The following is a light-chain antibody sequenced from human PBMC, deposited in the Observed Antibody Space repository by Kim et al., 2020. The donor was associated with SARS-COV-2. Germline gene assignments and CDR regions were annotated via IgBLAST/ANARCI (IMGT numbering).Light chain of an antibody. J-gene: IGLJ3*02. Sequence: GASVKLTCTLSSGHSSYAIAWHQQQPEKGHRYLMKLNSDGSHSKGDGIPDRFSGSSSGAERYLTISSLQSEDEADYYCQTWGTGIGFGGGTQLTVL. CDR1: SGHSSYA. CDR3: QTWGTGIG. V-gene: IGLV4-69*01. CDR2: LNSDGSH.